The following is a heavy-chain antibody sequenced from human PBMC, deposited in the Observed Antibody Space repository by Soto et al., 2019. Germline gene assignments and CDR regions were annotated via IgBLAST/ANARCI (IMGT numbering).Heavy chain of an antibody. CDR2: ISGGGDTT. J-gene: IGHJ4*02. V-gene: IGHV3-23*01. CDR3: AKGRGGSGSLTPRGEF. CDR1: GFTFNNYA. D-gene: IGHD3-10*01. Sequence: EVQLLESGGGLVQPGGSLRLSCAASGFTFNNYAMTWVRQAPGKGLEWVSAISGGGDTTSYADSVKGRFTVSRDGSKNTLYLQMSSLRAEETALYYCAKGRGGSGSLTPRGEFWGQGTLVTVSS.